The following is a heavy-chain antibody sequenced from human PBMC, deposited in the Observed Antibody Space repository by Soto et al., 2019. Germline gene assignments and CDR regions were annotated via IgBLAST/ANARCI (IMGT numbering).Heavy chain of an antibody. Sequence: GASVKVSCKASGYTFTSYGISWVRQAPGQGLEWMGWISAYNGNTNYAQKLQGRVTMTTDTSTSTAYMELRSLRSDDTAVYYCARANGLGYCISTSYDFWSGYCSTWFDPWGQGTLVTVSS. CDR2: ISAYNGNT. V-gene: IGHV1-18*01. D-gene: IGHD3-3*01. CDR3: ARANGLGYCISTSYDFWSGYCSTWFDP. J-gene: IGHJ5*02. CDR1: GYTFTSYG.